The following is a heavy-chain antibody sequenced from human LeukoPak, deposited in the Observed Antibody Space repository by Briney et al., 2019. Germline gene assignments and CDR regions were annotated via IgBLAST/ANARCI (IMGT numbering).Heavy chain of an antibody. D-gene: IGHD3-22*01. V-gene: IGHV1-69*13. CDR2: IIPVIGTT. Sequence: ASVKVSCKISGGTFNSKAINWERQAPGQGLEWMGGIIPVIGTTKYAQKLQGRVTITADESTSTAYMELSSLSSADTAVYYCAREGKHYYDSSGYSYFDHWGQGSLVTVSS. J-gene: IGHJ4*02. CDR1: GGTFNSKA. CDR3: AREGKHYYDSSGYSYFDH.